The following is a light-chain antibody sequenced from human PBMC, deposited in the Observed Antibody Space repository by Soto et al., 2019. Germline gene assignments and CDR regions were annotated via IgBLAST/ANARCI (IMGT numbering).Light chain of an antibody. Sequence: EIVMTQSPATLSVSPGERATLSCRSSQSVSSSYLAWYQQKPGQAPRLLIYGASSRATGIPDRFSGSGSGTDFTLTISSLEPEDSAVYYCHQRSNWWTFGQGTKVDIK. J-gene: IGKJ1*01. V-gene: IGKV3D-20*02. CDR2: GAS. CDR1: QSVSSSY. CDR3: HQRSNWWT.